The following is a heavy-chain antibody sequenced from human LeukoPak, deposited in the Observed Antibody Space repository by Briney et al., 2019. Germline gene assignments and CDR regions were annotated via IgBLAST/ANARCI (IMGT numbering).Heavy chain of an antibody. CDR1: GFTFSTFA. CDR3: ATYRQVLLPFES. D-gene: IGHD2-8*02. J-gene: IGHJ4*02. V-gene: IGHV3-23*01. CDR2: IFPGGGEI. Sequence: GGSLRLSCAASGFTFSTFAMNWVRQPPGKGLEWVASIFPGGGEIYYADSVRGRFTISRDNSKSTLSLQMNSLRADDTAIYYCATYRQVLLPFESWGQGTLVTVSS.